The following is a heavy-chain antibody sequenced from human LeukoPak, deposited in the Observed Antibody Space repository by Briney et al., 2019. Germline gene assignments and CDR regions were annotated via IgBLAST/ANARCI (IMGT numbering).Heavy chain of an antibody. CDR1: GFTSSTFE. D-gene: IGHD3-10*01. CDR3: VRDPLVPGVFFDF. V-gene: IGHV3-48*03. Sequence: GGSLRLSCTASGFTSSTFEMSWVRQAPGKGLEWISYIDSRSSFIRYADSVKGRFTISRDNAENSLYLQMNSLRAEDTAAYHCVRDPLVPGVFFDFWGHGTLVTVSP. J-gene: IGHJ4*01. CDR2: IDSRSSFI.